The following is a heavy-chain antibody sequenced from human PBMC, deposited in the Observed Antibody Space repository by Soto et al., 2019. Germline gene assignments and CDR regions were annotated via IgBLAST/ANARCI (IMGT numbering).Heavy chain of an antibody. V-gene: IGHV1-2*04. D-gene: IGHD1-20*01. Sequence: QVQLVQSGAEVKKPGASVKVSCKASGYTFTGYYMHWVRQAPGQGLEWMGWINPNSGGTNYAQRFQGWVTMTRDTSISTAYMELSRLRSDDTAVYYCARDWFWDNWTDFDYWGQGTLVTVSS. J-gene: IGHJ4*02. CDR3: ARDWFWDNWTDFDY. CDR2: INPNSGGT. CDR1: GYTFTGYY.